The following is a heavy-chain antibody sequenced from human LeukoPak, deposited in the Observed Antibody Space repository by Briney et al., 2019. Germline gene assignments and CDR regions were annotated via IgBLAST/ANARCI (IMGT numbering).Heavy chain of an antibody. J-gene: IGHJ4*02. Sequence: PGGSLRLSCAASGFTFNSYPMHWVRQAPGKGLEWVAYIRYDGSNKNYADSVKGRFTISRDNSKNTLYLQMNSLRAEDTAVYYCARVVPPTDYGSGSYFWDPYYFDYWGQGTLVTVSS. CDR3: ARVVPPTDYGSGSYFWDPYYFDY. V-gene: IGHV3-30*02. CDR1: GFTFNSYP. CDR2: IRYDGSNK. D-gene: IGHD3-10*01.